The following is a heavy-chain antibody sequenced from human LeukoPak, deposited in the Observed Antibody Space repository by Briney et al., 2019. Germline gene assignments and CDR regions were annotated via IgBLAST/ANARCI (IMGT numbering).Heavy chain of an antibody. D-gene: IGHD3-16*02. CDR3: AKNGGIYDYVWGSDRYYFDY. J-gene: IGHJ4*02. CDR2: ISGSGGST. CDR1: GFTFSSYA. V-gene: IGHV3-23*01. Sequence: AGGSLRLSCAASGFTFSSYAMSWVRQAPGKGLEWVSAISGSGGSTYYADSVKGRFTISRDNSKNTLYLQMNSLRAEDTAVYYCAKNGGIYDYVWGSDRYYFDYWGQGTLVTVSS.